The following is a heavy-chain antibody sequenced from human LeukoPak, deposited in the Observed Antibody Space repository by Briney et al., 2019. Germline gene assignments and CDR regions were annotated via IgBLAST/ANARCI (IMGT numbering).Heavy chain of an antibody. CDR3: AREVVSGGSCVFDY. V-gene: IGHV3-21*01. D-gene: IGHD2-15*01. CDR1: GFTFSSYS. Sequence: GGSLRLSCAASGFTFSSYSMNWVRQAPGKGLEWVSSISSSSSYIYYADSVKGRFTISRDNAKNSLYLQMNSLRAEDTAVYYCAREVVSGGSCVFDYWGQGTLVTVSS. CDR2: ISSSSSYI. J-gene: IGHJ4*02.